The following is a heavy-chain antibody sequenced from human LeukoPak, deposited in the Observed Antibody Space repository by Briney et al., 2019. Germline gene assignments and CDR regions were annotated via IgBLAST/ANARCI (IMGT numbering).Heavy chain of an antibody. Sequence: SETLSLTCTVSGGSIGSYYWSWIRQPPGKGLEWIGYIYYSGSTNYNPSLKSRVTISVDTSKNQFSLKLSSVTAADTAVYYCARHATVAGIDYWGQGTLVTVSS. J-gene: IGHJ4*02. CDR3: ARHATVAGIDY. CDR1: GGSIGSYY. D-gene: IGHD6-19*01. CDR2: IYYSGST. V-gene: IGHV4-59*08.